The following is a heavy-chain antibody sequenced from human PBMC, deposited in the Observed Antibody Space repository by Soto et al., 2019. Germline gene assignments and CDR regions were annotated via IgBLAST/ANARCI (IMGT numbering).Heavy chain of an antibody. CDR1: GFTFSSYW. D-gene: IGHD3-10*01. J-gene: IGHJ4*02. V-gene: IGHV3-74*01. Sequence: EVQLVESGGGLVQPGGSLRLSCAASGFTFSSYWMHWVRQAPGKGLVWVSRINSDGSSTSYADSVKRRFTISRDNAKNTLYLQMNSLRAEDTAVYYCARVNHYGSGSYSSFDYWGQGTLVTVSS. CDR3: ARVNHYGSGSYSSFDY. CDR2: INSDGSST.